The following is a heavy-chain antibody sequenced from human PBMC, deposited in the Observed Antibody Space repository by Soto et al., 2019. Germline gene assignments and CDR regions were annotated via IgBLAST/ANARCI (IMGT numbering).Heavy chain of an antibody. CDR2: IIPIFGTA. CDR1: GGTFSSYA. J-gene: IGHJ6*02. CDR3: ARDDYDYVWGSYRPSYYYYGMDV. Sequence: QVQLVQSGAEVKKPGSSVKVSCKASGGTFSSYAISWVRQAPGQGLEWMGGIIPIFGTANYAQKFQGRVTITADESTGTAYMELSSLRSEDTAVYYCARDDYDYVWGSYRPSYYYYGMDVWGQGTTVTVSS. D-gene: IGHD3-16*02. V-gene: IGHV1-69*12.